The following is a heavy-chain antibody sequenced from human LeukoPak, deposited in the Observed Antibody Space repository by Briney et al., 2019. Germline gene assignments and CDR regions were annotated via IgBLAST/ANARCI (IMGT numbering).Heavy chain of an antibody. CDR2: VKTKFEGVTT. CDR3: TTRVVTTNDY. Sequence: GGSLRLSCAASGFTFNNAWMNWVRQAPGKGRGWVGRVKTKFEGVTTDYPAPGTGRFTISRDDSKTTLYLQMNSLKTEDTAVYYCTTRVVTTNDYWGQGTLVTVSS. CDR1: GFTFNNAW. V-gene: IGHV3-15*01. D-gene: IGHD2-21*02. J-gene: IGHJ4*02.